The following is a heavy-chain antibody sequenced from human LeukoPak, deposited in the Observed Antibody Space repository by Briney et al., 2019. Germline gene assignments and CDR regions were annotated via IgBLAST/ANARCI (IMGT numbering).Heavy chain of an antibody. D-gene: IGHD4/OR15-4a*01. V-gene: IGHV3-30-3*01. CDR3: ARDGAGGGYYYFDY. J-gene: IGHJ4*02. CDR1: GFTFSSYA. Sequence: GRSLRLSCAASGFTFSSYAMHWVRQAPGKGLEWVAVISYDGSNKYYADSVKGRFTISRDNSKNTLYLQMNSLRAEDTAVYYCARDGAGGGYYYFDYWGQGTLVTVSS. CDR2: ISYDGSNK.